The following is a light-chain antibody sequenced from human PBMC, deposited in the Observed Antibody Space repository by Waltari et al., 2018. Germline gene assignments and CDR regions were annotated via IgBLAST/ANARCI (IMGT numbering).Light chain of an antibody. V-gene: IGKV1-33*01. CDR1: QDVSVD. Sequence: DIQMTQSPSSLSASVGDRVTITCQASQDVSVDLNWYQQKPGKAPKLLIYRASNLETGVPSRFSGSGSETDFTFTISSLQPEDVATYFCPQYAKLSLGTFGQGTRLDI. CDR3: PQYAKLSLGT. J-gene: IGKJ5*01. CDR2: RAS.